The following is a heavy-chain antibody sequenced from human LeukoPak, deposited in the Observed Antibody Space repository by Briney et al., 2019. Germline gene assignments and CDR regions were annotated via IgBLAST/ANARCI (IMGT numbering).Heavy chain of an antibody. CDR3: ATYSSLNRREFQF. Sequence: GGSLRLSCAASGFIFSNAWMSWVRQAPGKGLEWVAFIRYDANDKFSAYLDSVKGRFTISRDNAKNSLYLQMNSLRAEDTAVYYCATYSSLNRREFQFWGQGTLLTVSS. J-gene: IGHJ1*01. CDR2: IRYDANDK. D-gene: IGHD3-22*01. CDR1: GFIFSNAW. V-gene: IGHV3-7*01.